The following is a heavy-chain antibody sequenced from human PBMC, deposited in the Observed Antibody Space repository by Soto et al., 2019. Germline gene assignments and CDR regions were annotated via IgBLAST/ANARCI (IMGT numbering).Heavy chain of an antibody. J-gene: IGHJ4*02. V-gene: IGHV5-10-1*01. D-gene: IGHD4-17*01. CDR1: GSSFTSYW. CDR3: ARHHYGDHENDY. Sequence: ESLQISCKGSGSSFTSYWISWVRQMPGKGLVWLGRIDPSDSYTNYSPSFQGHVTISADKSISTAYLQWSSLKASDTAMYYCARHHYGDHENDYWGQGXLVTVSS. CDR2: IDPSDSYT.